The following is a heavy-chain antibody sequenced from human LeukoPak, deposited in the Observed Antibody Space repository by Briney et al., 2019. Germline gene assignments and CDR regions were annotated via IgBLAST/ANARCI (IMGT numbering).Heavy chain of an antibody. CDR3: AKCSSSGAVRGATGFYYFDY. D-gene: IGHD3-10*01. CDR2: ISSNGGST. Sequence: PGGSLRLSCSASGFTLSDYAMHWARQAPGKGLEFVSAISSNGGSTYYADSVKGRFSISRDNSKNTLFLQMTSLRAEDTAVYYCAKCSSSGAVRGATGFYYFDYWGQGTLVTVSS. V-gene: IGHV3-64*04. CDR1: GFTLSDYA. J-gene: IGHJ4*02.